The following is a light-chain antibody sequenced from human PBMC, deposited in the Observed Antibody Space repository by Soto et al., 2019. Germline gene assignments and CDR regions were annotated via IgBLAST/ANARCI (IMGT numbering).Light chain of an antibody. Sequence: ASHTITNNYLAWYQQKPGQAPRLLIYGASSRATGIPLRFIGSRSGTDVILPLTRLEREAVVVYYCPQYGGAGTFGQGTKVDIK. V-gene: IGKV3-20*01. J-gene: IGKJ1*01. CDR2: GAS. CDR3: PQYGGAGT. CDR1: HTITNNY.